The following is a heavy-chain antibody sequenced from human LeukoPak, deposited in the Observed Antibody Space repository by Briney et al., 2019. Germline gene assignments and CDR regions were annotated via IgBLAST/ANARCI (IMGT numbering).Heavy chain of an antibody. CDR3: AKEWGVDYGLRY. Sequence: PGGSLRLSCAASGFTFSSYGMSWARQAPGKGLEWVSAVSGSGGSTYYADSVKGRYTSSRDNSKNTFYLELNGLRAEGPAVYCGAKEWGVDYGLRYWGQGTLVTVSS. CDR2: VSGSGGST. CDR1: GFTFSSYG. D-gene: IGHD4-17*01. V-gene: IGHV3-23*01. J-gene: IGHJ4*02.